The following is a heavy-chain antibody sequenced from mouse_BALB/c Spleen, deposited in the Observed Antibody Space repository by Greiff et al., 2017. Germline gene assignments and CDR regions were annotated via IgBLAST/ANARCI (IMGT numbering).Heavy chain of an antibody. J-gene: IGHJ4*01. Sequence: EVMLVESGGGLVKPGGSLKLSCAASGFTFSDYYMYWVRQTPEKRLEWVATISDGGSYTYYPDSVKGRFTISRDNAKNNLYLQMSSLKSEDTAMYYCAREGKSLVTGTFDYWGQGTSVTVSS. D-gene: IGHD4-1*01. CDR3: AREGKSLVTGTFDY. CDR2: ISDGGSYT. V-gene: IGHV5-4*02. CDR1: GFTFSDYY.